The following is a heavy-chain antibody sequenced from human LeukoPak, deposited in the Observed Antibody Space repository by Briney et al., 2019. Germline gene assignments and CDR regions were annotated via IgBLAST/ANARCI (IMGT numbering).Heavy chain of an antibody. J-gene: IGHJ4*02. CDR2: IIPILGIA. CDR3: ARDGIAVAGDFDY. CDR1: GGTFSSYA. V-gene: IGHV1-69*04. D-gene: IGHD6-19*01. Sequence: SVKVSCKASGGTFSSYAISWVRQAPGQGLEWMGRIIPILGIANYAQKFQGRVTITADKSTSTAYMELSSLRSEDTAVYYCARDGIAVAGDFDYWGQGTLVTVSS.